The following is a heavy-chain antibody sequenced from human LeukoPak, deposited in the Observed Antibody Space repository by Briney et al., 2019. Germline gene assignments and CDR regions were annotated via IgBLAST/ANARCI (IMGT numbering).Heavy chain of an antibody. V-gene: IGHV4-59*01. CDR3: ARDRIAGGMDV. CDR2: VYYSGST. Sequence: PSETLSLTCTVSGGSINSYYWSWIRQPPGKGLEWMGNVYYSGSTKYNPSLKSRVTISVDTPKNQFSLKLSSVTAADTAMYYCARDRIAGGMDVWGQGTTVTVSS. CDR1: GGSINSYY. D-gene: IGHD6-13*01. J-gene: IGHJ6*02.